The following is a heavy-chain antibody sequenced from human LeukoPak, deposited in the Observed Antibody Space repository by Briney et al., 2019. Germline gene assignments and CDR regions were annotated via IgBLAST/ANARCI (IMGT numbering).Heavy chain of an antibody. CDR3: ARGRSSSAGGGYYMDV. Sequence: KSSETLSLTCAAYGGSFSGYYWSWIRQPPGKGLEWIGEINHSGSTNYNPSLKSRVIIAVDTSKNQFSLKLTSVTAADKAVYYCARGRSSSAGGGYYMDVWGKGTTVTVSS. V-gene: IGHV4-34*01. D-gene: IGHD6-6*01. CDR1: GGSFSGYY. CDR2: INHSGST. J-gene: IGHJ6*03.